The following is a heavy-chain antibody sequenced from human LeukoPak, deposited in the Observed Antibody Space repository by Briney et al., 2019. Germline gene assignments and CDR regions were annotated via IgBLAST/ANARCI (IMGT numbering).Heavy chain of an antibody. Sequence: GGSLRLSCAASGFTFDDYAMHWVRQAPGKGLEWVSGISWNSGSIGYADPVKGRFTISRDNAKNSLYLQMNSLRAEDTALYYCAKAHYDSTYVNGYFDYWGQGTLVTVSS. V-gene: IGHV3-9*01. CDR2: ISWNSGSI. CDR3: AKAHYDSTYVNGYFDY. J-gene: IGHJ4*02. D-gene: IGHD3-22*01. CDR1: GFTFDDYA.